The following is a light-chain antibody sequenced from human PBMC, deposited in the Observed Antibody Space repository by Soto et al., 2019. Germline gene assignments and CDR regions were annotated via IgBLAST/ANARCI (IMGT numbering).Light chain of an antibody. CDR2: DVS. J-gene: IGLJ1*01. CDR3: RSYTSITTPDNYV. CDR1: SSDVGTYSY. V-gene: IGLV2-14*03. Sequence: QSALTQPASVSGSPGQSITISCTGTSSDVGTYSYVSWYQQHPGKAPKLLSYDVSNRPSGVSNRLSGSKSGNTASLTISGLQAEDEADYYCRSYTSITTPDNYVFGTGTKLTVL.